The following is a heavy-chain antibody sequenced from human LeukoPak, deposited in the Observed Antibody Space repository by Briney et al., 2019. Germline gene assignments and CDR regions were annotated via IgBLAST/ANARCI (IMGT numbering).Heavy chain of an antibody. D-gene: IGHD1-14*01. CDR3: ARESQTGIVFDY. CDR1: GGTFSSYA. CDR2: IIPILGIA. Sequence: PAASVKVSCKASGGTFSSYAISWVRQAPGQGLEWMGRIIPILGIANYAQKFQGRVTITADKSTSTAYMELSSLRSEDTAVYYCARESQTGIVFDYWGQGTLVTVSS. J-gene: IGHJ4*02. V-gene: IGHV1-69*04.